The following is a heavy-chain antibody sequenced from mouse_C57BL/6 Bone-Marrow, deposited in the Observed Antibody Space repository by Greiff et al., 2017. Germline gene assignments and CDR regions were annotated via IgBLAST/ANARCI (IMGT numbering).Heavy chain of an antibody. CDR2: IYPGDGDT. J-gene: IGHJ3*01. V-gene: IGHV1-82*01. CDR1: GYAFSSSW. CDR3: ARGVKGAWFAY. D-gene: IGHD1-3*01. Sequence: VKLQESGPELVKPGASVKISCKASGYAFSSSWMNWVKQRPGKGLEWIGRIYPGDGDTNYNGKFKGKAKLIADKSSSTAYMQRSSLTSEDSAVYFCARGVKGAWFAYWGQVTLVTVSA.